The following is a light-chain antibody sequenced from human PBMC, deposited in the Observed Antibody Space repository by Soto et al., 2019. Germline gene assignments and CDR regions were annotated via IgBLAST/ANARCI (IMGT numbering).Light chain of an antibody. J-gene: IGKJ5*01. CDR2: GAS. V-gene: IGKV1-5*01. CDR1: QSISSW. CDR3: QQYNSNSP. Sequence: DIQMTQSHSTLSASVGDRVTITCRASQSISSWLAWYQQKPGKAPKLLIYGASTSESGVPSRFSGSGSGTEFTLTISSLQPDDFATYYCQQYNSNSPFGQGTLLAVK.